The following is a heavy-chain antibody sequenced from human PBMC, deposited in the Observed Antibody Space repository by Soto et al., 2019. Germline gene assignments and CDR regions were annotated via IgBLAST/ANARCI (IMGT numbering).Heavy chain of an antibody. D-gene: IGHD3-10*01. J-gene: IGHJ4*02. CDR1: GGSISSYY. CDR3: ARANYGSGSYYDPFRVHYFDY. CDR2: IYYSGST. V-gene: IGHV4-59*01. Sequence: PSETLSLTCTVSGGSISSYYWSWIRQPPGKGLEWIGYIYYSGSTNYNPSLKSRVTISVDTSRNQFSLKLSSVTAADTAVYYCARANYGSGSYYDPFRVHYFDYWGQGTLVTVSS.